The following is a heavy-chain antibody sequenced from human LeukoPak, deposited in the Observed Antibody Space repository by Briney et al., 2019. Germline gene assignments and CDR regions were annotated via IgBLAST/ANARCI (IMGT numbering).Heavy chain of an antibody. CDR3: AREGNDGDAFDI. Sequence: PGGSLRLSCAASGFTVSSNYMSWVRQAPGKGLEWVSVIYSGSTYYADSVKGRFTISRDNSKNTLYLQMNSLRAGDTAVYYCAREGNDGDAFDIWGQGTMVTVSS. CDR2: IYSGST. D-gene: IGHD1-1*01. V-gene: IGHV3-66*01. CDR1: GFTVSSNY. J-gene: IGHJ3*02.